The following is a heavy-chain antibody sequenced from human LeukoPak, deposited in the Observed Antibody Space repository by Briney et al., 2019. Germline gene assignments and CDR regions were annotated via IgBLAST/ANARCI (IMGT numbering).Heavy chain of an antibody. J-gene: IGHJ4*02. D-gene: IGHD5/OR15-5a*01. CDR3: ARINSVNYYFDY. Sequence: GGSLRLSCAASGFTFSSYWMTWVRQSPGKGLEWVANIKLDGSETYYVDSVRGRFTIYRDNAKNSLYLQMNSLRAEDTAAYYCARINSVNYYFDYWGQGTLVTVSS. CDR1: GFTFSSYW. V-gene: IGHV3-7*01. CDR2: IKLDGSET.